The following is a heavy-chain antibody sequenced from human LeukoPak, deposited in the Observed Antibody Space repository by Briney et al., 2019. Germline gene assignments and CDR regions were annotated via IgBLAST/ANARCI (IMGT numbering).Heavy chain of an antibody. CDR2: ISYSGST. J-gene: IGHJ3*02. V-gene: IGHV4-39*07. Sequence: SETLSLTCTVSGGSTSSTNYYGGWLRQPPGKGLEWIGSISYSGSTYYNPFLKSRVTISVDTSKNQFSLKLSSVTAADSAVYYCARLDCSSTSCYTFTNAFDIWGQGTMVTVSS. CDR3: ARLDCSSTSCYTFTNAFDI. CDR1: GGSTSSTNYY. D-gene: IGHD2-2*02.